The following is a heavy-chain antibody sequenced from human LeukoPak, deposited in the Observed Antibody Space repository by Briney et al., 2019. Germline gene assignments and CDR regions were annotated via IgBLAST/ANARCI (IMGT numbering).Heavy chain of an antibody. D-gene: IGHD2-15*01. Sequence: GGSLRLSCAASGFTFSSYNMRWVRQAPGEGLEWVSSISRTGTYIYYADSVKGRFTVSRDNAQNSLYLQMNSLRVEDTAVYYCARVLETDCTGGSCYSGLDYWGQGTLVTVSS. CDR1: GFTFSSYN. V-gene: IGHV3-21*01. CDR2: ISRTGTYI. J-gene: IGHJ4*02. CDR3: ARVLETDCTGGSCYSGLDY.